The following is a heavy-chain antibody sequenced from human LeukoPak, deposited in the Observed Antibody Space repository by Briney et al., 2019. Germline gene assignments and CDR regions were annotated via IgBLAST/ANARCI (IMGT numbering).Heavy chain of an antibody. CDR1: GYTFTGYY. J-gene: IGHJ4*02. V-gene: IGHV1-2*06. CDR3: ARGPNVFNYDILTGYFDY. Sequence: ASVKVSRKASGYTFTGYYMHWVRQAPGQGLEWMGRINPNSGGTNYAQKFQGRVTMTRDTSISTAYMELSRLRSDDTAVYYCARGPNVFNYDILTGYFDYWGQGTLVTVSS. D-gene: IGHD3-9*01. CDR2: INPNSGGT.